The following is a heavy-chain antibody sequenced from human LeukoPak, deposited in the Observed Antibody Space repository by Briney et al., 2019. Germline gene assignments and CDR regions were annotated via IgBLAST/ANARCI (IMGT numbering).Heavy chain of an antibody. J-gene: IGHJ4*02. Sequence: SQTLSLTCTVSGGSISSGGYYWSWIRQPPGKGLEWIGYIYHSGSTYYNPSLKSRVTISVDRSKNQFSLKLSSVTAADTAVYYCARASAAAGIAASLFDYWGQGTLVTVSS. CDR1: GGSISSGGYY. V-gene: IGHV4-30-2*01. CDR3: ARASAAAGIAASLFDY. CDR2: IYHSGST. D-gene: IGHD6-13*01.